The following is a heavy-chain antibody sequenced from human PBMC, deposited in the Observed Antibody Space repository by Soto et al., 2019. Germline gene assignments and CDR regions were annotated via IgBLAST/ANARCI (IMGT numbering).Heavy chain of an antibody. D-gene: IGHD4-17*01. CDR3: AKKLSFDYGDYYYCYYMDV. CDR1: GFTFSSYA. J-gene: IGHJ6*03. V-gene: IGHV3-23*01. CDR2: ISGSGGST. Sequence: PGGSLRLSCAASGFTFSSYAMSWVRQAPGKGLEWVSAISGSGGSTYYADSVKGRFTISRDNSKNTLYLQMNSLRAEDTAVYYCAKKLSFDYGDYYYCYYMDVWGKGTTVTVSS.